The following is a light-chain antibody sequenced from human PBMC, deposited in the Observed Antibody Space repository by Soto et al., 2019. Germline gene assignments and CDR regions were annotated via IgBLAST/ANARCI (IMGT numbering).Light chain of an antibody. V-gene: IGKV2-30*01. J-gene: IGKJ4*01. Sequence: DVVMTQSPLSLPVTLGQPASISCRSSQSLVYSDGNTYLNWFLQRPGQSPRRLIYMVSKRDSGAPDRFSGSGAGTDFTLKISRVEAEDVGVYYCMQGTHWPPTFGGGTKVEIK. CDR2: MVS. CDR3: MQGTHWPPT. CDR1: QSLVYSDGNTY.